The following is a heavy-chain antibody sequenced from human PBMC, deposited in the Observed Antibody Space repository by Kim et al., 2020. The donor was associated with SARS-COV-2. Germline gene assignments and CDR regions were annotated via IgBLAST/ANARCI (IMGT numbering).Heavy chain of an antibody. CDR2: ISYDGSNK. D-gene: IGHD6-19*01. Sequence: GGSLRLSCAASGFTFSSYAMHWVRQAPGKGLEWVAVISYDGSNKYYADSVKGRFTISRDNSKNTLYLQMNSLRAEDTAVYYCARVSSGWYRCDYYYYGM. V-gene: IGHV3-30*04. CDR3: ARVSSGWYRCDYYYYGM. CDR1: GFTFSSYA. J-gene: IGHJ6*01.